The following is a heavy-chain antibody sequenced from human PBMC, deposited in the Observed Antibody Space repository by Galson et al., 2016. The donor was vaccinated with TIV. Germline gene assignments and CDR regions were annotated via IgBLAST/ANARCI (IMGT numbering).Heavy chain of an antibody. V-gene: IGHV3-33*01. Sequence: SLRLSCAASGFTFSAYGMHWVRQAPGKGLEWVAVIWFDGSIEYYADSVKGRFTISRDNSKNTLSLQMNSLRAEDTAVYYCARDPRLYGDYSLGDFDYWGQGTLVTVSS. J-gene: IGHJ4*02. CDR3: ARDPRLYGDYSLGDFDY. D-gene: IGHD4-17*01. CDR2: IWFDGSIE. CDR1: GFTFSAYG.